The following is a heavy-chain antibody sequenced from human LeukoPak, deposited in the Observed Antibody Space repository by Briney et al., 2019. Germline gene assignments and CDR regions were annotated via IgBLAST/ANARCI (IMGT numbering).Heavy chain of an antibody. V-gene: IGHV1-18*01. CDR3: ARGAIVVVPAATEYYFDY. J-gene: IGHJ4*02. D-gene: IGHD2-2*01. Sequence: ASVKVSCKASGYTFTSYGISWVRQAPGQGLEWMGWISAYNGNTNYAQKLQGRVTMTTDTSTSTAYMELRSLRSDDTAVYYCARGAIVVVPAATEYYFDYWGQGTLVIVSS. CDR1: GYTFTSYG. CDR2: ISAYNGNT.